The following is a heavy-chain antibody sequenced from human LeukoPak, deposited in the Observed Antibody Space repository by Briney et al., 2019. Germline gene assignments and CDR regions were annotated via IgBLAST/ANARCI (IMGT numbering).Heavy chain of an antibody. CDR3: ARDNQRYSSGVGDY. V-gene: IGHV1-18*01. CDR2: ISAYNGNT. J-gene: IGHJ4*02. Sequence: GASVKVSRKASGYTFISYGISWVRQAPGQGLEWMGWISAYNGNTNYAQKLQGRVTMTTDTSTSTAYMELRSLRSDDTAVYYCARDNQRYSSGVGDYWGQGTLVTVSS. D-gene: IGHD6-19*01. CDR1: GYTFISYG.